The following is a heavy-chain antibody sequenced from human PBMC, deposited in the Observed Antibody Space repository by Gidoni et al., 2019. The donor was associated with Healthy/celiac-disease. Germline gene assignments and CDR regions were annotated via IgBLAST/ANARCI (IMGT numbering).Heavy chain of an antibody. J-gene: IGHJ3*02. Sequence: EVQLVESGGGLVKPGGSLRLSCAASGFTFSSYSMNWVRQAPGKVLEWVSSISSSSSYIYYADSVKCRFTISRDNAKNSLYLQMNSLRAEDTAVYYCARDPLAFDIWGQGTMVTVSS. V-gene: IGHV3-21*01. CDR3: ARDPLAFDI. CDR1: GFTFSSYS. CDR2: ISSSSSYI.